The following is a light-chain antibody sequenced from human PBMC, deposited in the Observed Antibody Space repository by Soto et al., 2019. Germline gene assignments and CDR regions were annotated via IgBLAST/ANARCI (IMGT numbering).Light chain of an antibody. CDR1: QSVSSN. CDR3: QQYNNWPQLT. J-gene: IGKJ4*01. CDR2: GAS. Sequence: EIVMTQSPVTLSVSPGERATLSCRASQSVSSNLAWYQQKPGQAPRLLIYGASTRATGVPARFSGSGSGTEFTLTISSLQSEDFAVYYCQQYNNWPQLTFGGGSKVDIK. V-gene: IGKV3-15*01.